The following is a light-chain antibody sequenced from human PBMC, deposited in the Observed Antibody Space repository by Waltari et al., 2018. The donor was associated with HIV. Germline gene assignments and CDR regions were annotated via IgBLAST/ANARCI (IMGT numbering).Light chain of an antibody. J-gene: IGKJ5*01. CDR1: QDINSA. Sequence: AIQLTQSPPSLSASVNDRVTITCRASQDINSALAWYLQKPGKAPKLLIYDVSTLESGVQSRFSGSGFGTDYTLTISSLQSEDFATYFCQQFHSYPVTFGQGTRLEIK. CDR3: QQFHSYPVT. CDR2: DVS. V-gene: IGKV1-13*02.